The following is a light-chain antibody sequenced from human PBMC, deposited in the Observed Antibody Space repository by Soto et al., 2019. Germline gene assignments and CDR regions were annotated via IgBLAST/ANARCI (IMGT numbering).Light chain of an antibody. V-gene: IGKV1-5*03. J-gene: IGKJ1*01. CDR2: KAS. CDR3: QQYNSYPWT. Sequence: IQLTQPPPSLSASVGDRVTITCRASQGVSSSLAWYQQKPGKAPKLLIYKASSLESGVPSRFSGSGSGTEFTLTISSLQPDDFATYYCQQYNSYPWTFGQGTKVDI. CDR1: QGVSSS.